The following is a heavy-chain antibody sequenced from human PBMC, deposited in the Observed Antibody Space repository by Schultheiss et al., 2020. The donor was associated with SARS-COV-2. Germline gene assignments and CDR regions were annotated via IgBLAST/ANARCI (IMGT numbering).Heavy chain of an antibody. Sequence: GGSLRLSCAASGFTFSSYAMHWVRQAPGKGLEWVAVISYDGSNKYYADSVKGRFTISRDNSKNTLYLQMNSLRAEDTAVYYCARDLDGLEWSPFFGGGWFDPWGQGTLVTVSS. J-gene: IGHJ5*02. V-gene: IGHV3-30*04. D-gene: IGHD3-3*01. CDR1: GFTFSSYA. CDR2: ISYDGSNK. CDR3: ARDLDGLEWSPFFGGGWFDP.